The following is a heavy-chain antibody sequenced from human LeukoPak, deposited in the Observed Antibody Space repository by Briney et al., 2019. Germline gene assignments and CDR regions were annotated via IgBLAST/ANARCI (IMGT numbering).Heavy chain of an antibody. Sequence: ASVKVSCKASGYTFTRYYMHWVRQAPGQGLEWMGWINPNSGGTNYAQKFQGRVTMTRDTSISTAYMELSRLRSDDTAVYYCARARIVVVYFDYWGQGTLVTVSS. V-gene: IGHV1-2*02. J-gene: IGHJ4*02. CDR3: ARARIVVVYFDY. CDR1: GYTFTRYY. D-gene: IGHD3-22*01. CDR2: INPNSGGT.